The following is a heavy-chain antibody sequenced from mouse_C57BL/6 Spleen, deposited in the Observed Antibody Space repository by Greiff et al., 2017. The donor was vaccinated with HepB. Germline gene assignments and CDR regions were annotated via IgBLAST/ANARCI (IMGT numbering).Heavy chain of an antibody. J-gene: IGHJ3*01. CDR1: GYTFTSYW. CDR2: IHPNSGST. D-gene: IGHD4-1*01. Sequence: QVQLQQPGAELVKPGASVKLSCKASGYTFTSYWMHWVKQRPGQGLEWIGMIHPNSGSTNYNEKFKSKATLTVDKSSSTAYMQLSSLTSADSAVYYCASPGGGSWFAYWGQGTLVTVSA. V-gene: IGHV1-64*01. CDR3: ASPGGGSWFAY.